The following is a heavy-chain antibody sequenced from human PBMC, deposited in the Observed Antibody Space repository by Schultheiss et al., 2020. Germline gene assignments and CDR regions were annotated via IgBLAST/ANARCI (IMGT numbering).Heavy chain of an antibody. J-gene: IGHJ6*02. V-gene: IGHV3-23*01. D-gene: IGHD3-3*01. Sequence: GGSLRLSCAASGFTVSSNYMSWVRQAPGKGLEWVSAISGSGGSTYYADSVKGRFTISRDNSKNTLYLQMNSLRAEDTAVYYCARAKRERNYDFWSGYLDGMDVWGQGTTVTVSS. CDR2: ISGSGGST. CDR3: ARAKRERNYDFWSGYLDGMDV. CDR1: GFTVSSNY.